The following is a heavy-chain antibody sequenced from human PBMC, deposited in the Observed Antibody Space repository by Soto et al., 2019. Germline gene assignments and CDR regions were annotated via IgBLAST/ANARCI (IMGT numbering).Heavy chain of an antibody. CDR3: ARARGPTLLYD. CDR2: IGTASDT. D-gene: IGHD3-10*01. Sequence: PGGSLRLSYSASAFTFSSYDMHWNRQGPGKGLAWRSAIGTASDTNHAGSMKGRITISRENAKNSFHLQMNSLRAGDTAIYFCARARGPTLLYDWDQGTLVTVP. CDR1: AFTFSSYD. J-gene: IGHJ4*02. V-gene: IGHV3-13*04.